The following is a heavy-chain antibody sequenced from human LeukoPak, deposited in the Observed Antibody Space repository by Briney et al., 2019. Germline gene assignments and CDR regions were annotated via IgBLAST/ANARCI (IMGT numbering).Heavy chain of an antibody. J-gene: IGHJ4*02. Sequence: GASVKVSCKASGYTFTAYYIHWVRQAPGQGLEWMGWINPNSGGTNYAQQFQGRVTMTSDTSITTVYMDLSRLGLDDTAVYYCARAFCSGANCLLGNYWGRGTLVTVSS. CDR2: INPNSGGT. D-gene: IGHD2-15*01. CDR3: ARAFCSGANCLLGNY. CDR1: GYTFTAYY. V-gene: IGHV1-2*02.